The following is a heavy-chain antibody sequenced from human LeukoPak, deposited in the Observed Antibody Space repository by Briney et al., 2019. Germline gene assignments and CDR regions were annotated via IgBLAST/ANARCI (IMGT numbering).Heavy chain of an antibody. D-gene: IGHD3-3*01. CDR1: GYTFTSYS. CDR2: ISAYNGNT. J-gene: IGHJ5*02. V-gene: IGHV1-18*01. Sequence: ASVTVSCKSSGYTFTSYSISWVRQAPGQGLEWMGWISAYNGNTNYAQKLQGRVTMTTDTSTSTAYMELRNLRSDDTAVYYCARGLSIDFWSGYYPGWFDPWGQGTLVTVSS. CDR3: ARGLSIDFWSGYYPGWFDP.